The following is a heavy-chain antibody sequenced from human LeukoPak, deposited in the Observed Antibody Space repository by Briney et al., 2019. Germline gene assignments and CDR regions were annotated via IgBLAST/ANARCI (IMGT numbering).Heavy chain of an antibody. D-gene: IGHD1-26*01. J-gene: IGHJ6*03. CDR1: GGTFSSYA. Sequence: GASVKVSCKASGGTFSSYAISWVRQAPGQGLEWMGWMNPNSGNTGYAQKFQGRVTITRNTSISTAYMELSSLRSEDTAVYYCARGFTGSYFGYYYYYYMDVWGKGTTVTVPS. CDR2: MNPNSGNT. V-gene: IGHV1-8*03. CDR3: ARGFTGSYFGYYYYYYMDV.